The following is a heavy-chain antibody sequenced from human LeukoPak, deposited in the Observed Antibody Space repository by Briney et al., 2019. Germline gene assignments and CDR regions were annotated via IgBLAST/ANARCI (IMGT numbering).Heavy chain of an antibody. D-gene: IGHD1/OR15-1a*01. CDR2: ISGSGGST. Sequence: GGSLRLSCAASGFTFSNYAMSWVRQAPGKGLEWVSVISGSGGSTYYADTVKGRFTISRDNSKNTLNLQMNSLRAEDTAVYYCARTSPLSHWGQGTLVTVSS. CDR3: ARTSPLSH. V-gene: IGHV3-23*01. J-gene: IGHJ4*02. CDR1: GFTFSNYA.